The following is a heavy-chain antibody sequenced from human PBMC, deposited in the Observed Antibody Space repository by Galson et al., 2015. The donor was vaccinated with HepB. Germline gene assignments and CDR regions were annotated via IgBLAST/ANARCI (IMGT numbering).Heavy chain of an antibody. V-gene: IGHV3-33*01. CDR2: MWYDGSKQ. CDR3: ARSSYGDSLDY. J-gene: IGHJ4*02. D-gene: IGHD4-17*01. CDR1: GFTFSSHG. Sequence: SLRLSCAASGFTFSSHGMHWVRQAPGKGLEWVAVMWYDGSKQNYADSVKGRFTISRDNSKNTLSLQMNSLRAEDTAVYYCARSSYGDSLDYWGQGTLVTVSS.